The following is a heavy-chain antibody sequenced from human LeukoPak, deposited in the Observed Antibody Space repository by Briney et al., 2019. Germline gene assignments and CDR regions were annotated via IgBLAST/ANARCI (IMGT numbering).Heavy chain of an antibody. V-gene: IGHV1-8*01. D-gene: IGHD5-12*01. Sequence: ASVKVSCKASGYTFTSYDINWVRQATGAGLEWRGWMNPNSGNTGYAQKFQGRVTMTKNTSISTAYMELSSLRSEDTAVYYCARGRYSGYVIDYWGQGTLVTVSS. CDR3: ARGRYSGYVIDY. CDR1: GYTFTSYD. CDR2: MNPNSGNT. J-gene: IGHJ4*02.